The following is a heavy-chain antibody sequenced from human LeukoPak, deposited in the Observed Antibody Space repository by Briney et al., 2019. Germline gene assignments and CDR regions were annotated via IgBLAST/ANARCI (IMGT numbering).Heavy chain of an antibody. Sequence: GGSLRLSCAASGFSFSSYGMHWVRQAPGKGLEWVAVIWSDGRNKFYADSVKGRFTVSRDNSKNTLFLQMSSLRAYDTALYYCAREVTNDAFDIWGQGAMVTVSS. V-gene: IGHV3-33*01. CDR1: GFSFSSYG. D-gene: IGHD4-17*01. CDR3: AREVTNDAFDI. J-gene: IGHJ3*02. CDR2: IWSDGRNK.